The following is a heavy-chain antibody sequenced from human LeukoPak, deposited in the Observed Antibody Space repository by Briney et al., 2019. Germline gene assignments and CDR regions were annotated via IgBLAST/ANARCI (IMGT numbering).Heavy chain of an antibody. CDR3: ARDVGSGTYMFDF. CDR1: GYTFISYY. J-gene: IGHJ4*02. V-gene: IGHV1-46*01. D-gene: IGHD6-19*01. CDR2: INPGRDST. Sequence: ASVKVSCKASGYTFISYYIHWVRQAPGQGLEWMGTINPGRDSTSYAQKFQGRVIMTRDTSTSTVDMDLSSLRSDDTAVYYCARDVGSGTYMFDFWGQGTLVTVSS.